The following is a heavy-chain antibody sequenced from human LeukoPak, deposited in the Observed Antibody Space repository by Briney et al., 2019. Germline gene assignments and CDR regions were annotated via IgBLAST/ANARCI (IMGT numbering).Heavy chain of an antibody. CDR1: GGSFSGYY. V-gene: IGHV4-34*01. CDR3: ARGNLGDYDFWSGYPLRRGLDY. D-gene: IGHD3-3*01. CDR2: INHSGST. Sequence: KPSDTLSLTCAVYGGSFSGYYWSWIRQPPGKGLECLGEINHSGSTNYNPSLKGRVTLSVDTSKNQFSLKLSSVTAADTAVYYCARGNLGDYDFWSGYPLRRGLDYWGQGTLVTVSS. J-gene: IGHJ4*02.